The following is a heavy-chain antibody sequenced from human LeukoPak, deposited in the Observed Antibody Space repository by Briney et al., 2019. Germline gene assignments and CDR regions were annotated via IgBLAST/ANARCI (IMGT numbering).Heavy chain of an antibody. D-gene: IGHD6-13*01. V-gene: IGHV4-59*11. CDR1: GGTISSHY. CDR2: IYYSGST. CDR3: ARAPYSSSWSHWFDP. Sequence: SETLSLTCTVSGGTISSHYWSWVRQPPGKGLEWIGNIYYSGSTNYNPSLKSRVTISVDTSKNQFSLKLSSVTAADTAVYFCARAPYSSSWSHWFDPWGQGTLVTVSS. J-gene: IGHJ5*02.